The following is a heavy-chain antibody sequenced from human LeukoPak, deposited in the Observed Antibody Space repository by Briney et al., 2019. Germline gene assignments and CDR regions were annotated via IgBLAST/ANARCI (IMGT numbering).Heavy chain of an antibody. J-gene: IGHJ6*02. CDR3: ARESIAVAGTGYGIDV. CDR1: GGTFSSYT. Sequence: SVKVSCKASGGTFSSYTISWVRQAPGQGLEWMGRIIPILGIANYAQKFQGRVTITADKSTSTAYMELSSLRSEDTAVYYCARESIAVAGTGYGIDVWGQGTTVTVSS. D-gene: IGHD6-19*01. CDR2: IIPILGIA. V-gene: IGHV1-69*02.